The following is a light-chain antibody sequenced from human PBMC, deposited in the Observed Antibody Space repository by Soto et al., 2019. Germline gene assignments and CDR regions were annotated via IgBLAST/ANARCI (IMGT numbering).Light chain of an antibody. CDR1: QSVSSSY. CDR3: QHPGT. Sequence: EIVLTQSPGTLSLSPGERATLSCRASQSVSSSYLAWYQQKPGQAPRLLIYGASSRATGIPDRFSGSGSGTDFTLTISRLEPEDVAVYYCQHPGTFGGGTKVEIK. CDR2: GAS. J-gene: IGKJ4*01. V-gene: IGKV3-20*01.